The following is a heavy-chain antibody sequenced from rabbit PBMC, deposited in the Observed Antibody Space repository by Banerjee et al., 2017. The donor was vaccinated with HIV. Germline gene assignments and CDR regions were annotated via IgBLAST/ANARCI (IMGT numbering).Heavy chain of an antibody. V-gene: IGHV1S39*01. Sequence: QEQLVESGGGLVQPGGSLKLSCKASGFDFSSYGVSWVRQAPGKGLEWIGYITYGGSAYYASWVKGRFTISKTSWTTVTLQMTSLTAADTATYFCARDLAGVTGWNFNLWGPGTLVTVS. D-gene: IGHD4-1*01. CDR2: ITYGGSA. CDR1: GFDFSSYG. CDR3: ARDLAGVTGWNFNL. J-gene: IGHJ4*01.